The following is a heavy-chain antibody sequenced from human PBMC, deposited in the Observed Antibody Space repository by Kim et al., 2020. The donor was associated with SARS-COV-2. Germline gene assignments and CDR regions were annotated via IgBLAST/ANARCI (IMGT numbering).Heavy chain of an antibody. CDR2: IDPSDSYT. Sequence: GESLKISCKGSGYSFTSYWISWVRQMPGKGPEWMGRIDPSDSYTNYSPSFQGHVTISADKSISTAYLQWSSLKASDTAMYYCARHLWFGELLYDYWGQGTLVTVSS. CDR1: GYSFTSYW. V-gene: IGHV5-10-1*01. D-gene: IGHD3-10*01. J-gene: IGHJ4*02. CDR3: ARHLWFGELLYDY.